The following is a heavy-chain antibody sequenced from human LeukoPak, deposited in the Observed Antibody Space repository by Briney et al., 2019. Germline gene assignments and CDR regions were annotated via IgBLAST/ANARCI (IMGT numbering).Heavy chain of an antibody. Sequence: GGSLRLSCAASGFTFSSYSMNWVRQAPGRGLEWVSSISSSSSYIYYADSVKGRFTISRDNAKNSLYLQMNSQRAEDTAVYYCARAPRPGYSSGWLMDYWGQGTLVTVSS. CDR3: ARAPRPGYSSGWLMDY. CDR1: GFTFSSYS. J-gene: IGHJ4*02. D-gene: IGHD6-19*01. V-gene: IGHV3-21*01. CDR2: ISSSSSYI.